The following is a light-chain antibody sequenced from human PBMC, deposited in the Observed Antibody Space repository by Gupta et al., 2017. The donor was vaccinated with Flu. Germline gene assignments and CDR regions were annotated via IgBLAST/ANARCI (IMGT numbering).Light chain of an antibody. CDR1: QSLLHSNGYNY. CDR2: LGS. V-gene: IGKV2-28*01. CDR3: RQSLQTPRT. J-gene: IGKJ1*01. Sequence: DIVITHSPLSLPVTPGEPASISCRSSQSLLHSNGYNYLDWYLQKPGQSPQLLIYLGSNRASGVPDRFTGSGSGTDFTLKISRVEAEDVGVYYCRQSLQTPRTFGQGTKVEIK.